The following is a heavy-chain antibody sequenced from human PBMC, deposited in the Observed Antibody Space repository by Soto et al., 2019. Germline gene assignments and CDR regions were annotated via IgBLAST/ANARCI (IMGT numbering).Heavy chain of an antibody. CDR1: GGTFSDYT. CDR2: VVLILNII. Sequence: QVQLVQSGAEVKKPGSSVKVSCKVSGGTFSDYTITWVRQAPGQGLEWMGRVVLILNIINYAPKFHGRVTITADKSAITVYMDLTSLTSEDTAVYYCARGREWFGPWGQGTLVTVSA. J-gene: IGHJ5*02. D-gene: IGHD3-10*01. CDR3: ARGREWFGP. V-gene: IGHV1-69*02.